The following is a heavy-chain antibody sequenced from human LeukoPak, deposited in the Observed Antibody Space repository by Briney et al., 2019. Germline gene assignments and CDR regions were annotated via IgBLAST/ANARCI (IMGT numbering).Heavy chain of an antibody. CDR1: GFTFSSYS. CDR2: ISSSSYI. V-gene: IGHV3-21*01. Sequence: GGSLRLSCAASGFTFSSYSMNWVRQAPGKGLEWVSSISSSSYIYYADSVKGRFTISRDNAKNSLYLQMNSLRAEDTAVYYCARSLYYYYGMDVWGQGTTVTVSS. CDR3: ARSLYYYYGMDV. J-gene: IGHJ6*02.